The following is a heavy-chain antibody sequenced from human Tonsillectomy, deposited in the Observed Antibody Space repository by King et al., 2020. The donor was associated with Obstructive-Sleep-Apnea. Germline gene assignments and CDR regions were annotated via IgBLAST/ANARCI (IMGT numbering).Heavy chain of an antibody. CDR2: INHNGST. Sequence: VQLQQWGAGLWKPSETLSLTCAVYGGSFSSYYLTWIRQPPGEGLEWIGEINHNGSTSYSSSLKSRVTISVDTSKNHFSLRLSSVTAADTAVYYCASGPQLSVRGLGYGMDVWGQGTTVTVSS. CDR3: ASGPQLSVRGLGYGMDV. V-gene: IGHV4-34*01. CDR1: GGSFSSYY. D-gene: IGHD3-16*01. J-gene: IGHJ6*02.